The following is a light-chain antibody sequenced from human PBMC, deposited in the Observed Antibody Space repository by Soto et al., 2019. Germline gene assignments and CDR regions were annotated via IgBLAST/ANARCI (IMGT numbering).Light chain of an antibody. CDR2: HAS. J-gene: IGKJ1*01. CDR3: QQRTNWWT. CDR1: QSVSSY. Sequence: EIVLTQSPATLSLFPGERATLSCRASQSVSSYLAWYQQKPGQAPRLLIYHASNRATGIPARFSGSGSGTDFTLTISSLEPEDFAVYYCQQRTNWWTFGQGTKVEIK. V-gene: IGKV3-11*01.